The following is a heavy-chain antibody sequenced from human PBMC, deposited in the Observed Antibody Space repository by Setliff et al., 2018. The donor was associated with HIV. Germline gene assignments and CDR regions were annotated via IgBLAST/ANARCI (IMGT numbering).Heavy chain of an antibody. V-gene: IGHV1-8*01. CDR1: GYIFTSYD. Sequence: ASVKVSCKASGYIFTSYDINWVRQATGQGLEWMGWINPNSGNAGYAQKFQDRVTMTRNTSINTAYMWLSGLRSEDTAVYYCARNDYNWNYGRRENWFDPWGQGTLVTVSS. CDR2: INPNSGNA. CDR3: ARNDYNWNYGRRENWFDP. D-gene: IGHD1-7*01. J-gene: IGHJ5*02.